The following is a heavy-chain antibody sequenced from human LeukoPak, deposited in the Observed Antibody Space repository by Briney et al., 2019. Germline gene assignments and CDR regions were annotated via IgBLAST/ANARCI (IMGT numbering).Heavy chain of an antibody. CDR3: ERHPVLLSGMDV. CDR1: GDSIRTYS. CDR2: IDYTGST. J-gene: IGHJ6*02. D-gene: IGHD2-21*01. V-gene: IGHV4-59*08. Sequence: SETLSLTCTVSGDSIRTYSWSWIRQSPGKGLEWIGYIDYTGSTNYNPSLKSRVTISVDTSKNHFSLKLTSVTAADTAVYYCERHPVLLSGMDVWGQGTTVTVSS.